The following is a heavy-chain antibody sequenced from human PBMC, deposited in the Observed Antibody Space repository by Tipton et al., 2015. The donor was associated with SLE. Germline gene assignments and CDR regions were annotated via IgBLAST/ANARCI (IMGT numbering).Heavy chain of an antibody. CDR2: IYYSGST. CDR3: ARNYGGHPPEY. Sequence: GLVKPSETLSLTCTVSGDSISSSSYYWGWFRQPAGKEPEWIGSIYYSGSTYYKSSLQSRVTISVDTSKNQFSRKLSSVTAADTAVYYCARNYGGHPPEYWGQGTLVTVSS. J-gene: IGHJ4*02. D-gene: IGHD4-23*01. V-gene: IGHV4-39*01. CDR1: GDSISSSSYY.